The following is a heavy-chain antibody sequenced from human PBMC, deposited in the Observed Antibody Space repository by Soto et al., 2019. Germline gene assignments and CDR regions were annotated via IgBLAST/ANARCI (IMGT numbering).Heavy chain of an antibody. Sequence: EVQLLESGGGLAQPGGSLRLSCATSGFPFISYAMNWVRQAPGRGLEWVSTISGSGGNTYYADAVKGGFTITSDSSKNTVYLQMNSLRVDDTATYYCAKDPRSGLYNLGWFDSWGRVTLVTVSS. J-gene: IGHJ5*01. D-gene: IGHD6-19*01. V-gene: IGHV3-23*01. CDR1: GFPFISYA. CDR2: ISGSGGNT. CDR3: AKDPRSGLYNLGWFDS.